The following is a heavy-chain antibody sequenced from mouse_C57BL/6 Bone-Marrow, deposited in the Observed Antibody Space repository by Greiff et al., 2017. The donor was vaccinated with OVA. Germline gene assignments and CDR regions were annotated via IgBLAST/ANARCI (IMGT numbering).Heavy chain of an antibody. CDR1: GFSLTSYA. Sequence: VQLQQPGPGLVAPSQSLSITCTVSGFSLTSYAISWVRQPPGKGLEWLGVIWTGGGTNYNSALKSRLSIRQDNSKSQDFVKMSSLQTDDTARYYCAREEPHYGGSSAWFADWGQGTLVTVSA. CDR2: IWTGGGT. V-gene: IGHV2-9-1*01. D-gene: IGHD1-1*01. CDR3: AREEPHYGGSSAWFAD. J-gene: IGHJ3*01.